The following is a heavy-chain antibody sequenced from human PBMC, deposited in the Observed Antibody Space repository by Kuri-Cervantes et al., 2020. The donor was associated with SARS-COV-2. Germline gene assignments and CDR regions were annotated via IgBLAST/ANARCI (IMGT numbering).Heavy chain of an antibody. J-gene: IGHJ4*02. V-gene: IGHV3-7*01. CDR2: IKQDGSEI. Sequence: GESLKISCAASGFTFSSYWMSWVRQAPGKGLEWVANIKQDGSEIYYVESVKGRFTISRDNAKSSLYLQMSSLRVEDTAVYYCARLDSDMIDIKYFDLWGQGALVTGSS. CDR3: ARLDSDMIDIKYFDL. CDR1: GFTFSSYW. D-gene: IGHD3-22*01.